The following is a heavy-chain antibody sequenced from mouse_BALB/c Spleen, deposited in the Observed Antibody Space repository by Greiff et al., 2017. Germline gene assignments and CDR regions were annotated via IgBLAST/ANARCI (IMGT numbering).Heavy chain of an antibody. CDR2: IRNKANGYTT. CDR3: ARVYDYGEGRNAMDY. J-gene: IGHJ4*01. CDR1: GFTFTDYY. Sequence: EVKLMESGGGLVQPGGSLRFSCATSGFTFTDYYMSWVRQPPGKALESLGFIRNKANGYTTEYSASVKGRFTISRDNSQSILYLQMNTLRAEDSATYYCARVYDYGEGRNAMDYWGQGTSVTVSS. D-gene: IGHD1-1*01. V-gene: IGHV7-3*02.